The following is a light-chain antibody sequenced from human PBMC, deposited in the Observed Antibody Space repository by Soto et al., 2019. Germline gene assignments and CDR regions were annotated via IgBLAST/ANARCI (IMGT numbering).Light chain of an antibody. V-gene: IGKV3-20*01. CDR2: GAS. J-gene: IGKJ1*01. CDR1: QSVISSY. Sequence: EIVLTHSPGTLSLSPWERATLSFRASQSVISSYLAWYQQKPGQAPRLLIYGASSRATGIPARFSGSGSGADFTLTISSLQSQDFAVYYCQQYNKWPRKFGQGTKVDIK. CDR3: QQYNKWPRK.